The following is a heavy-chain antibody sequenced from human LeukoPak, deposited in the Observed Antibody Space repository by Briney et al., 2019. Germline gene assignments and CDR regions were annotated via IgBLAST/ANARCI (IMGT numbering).Heavy chain of an antibody. V-gene: IGHV3-74*01. CDR3: ARDAGFGYYDSSGYYYDY. D-gene: IGHD3-22*01. J-gene: IGHJ4*02. CDR2: INSDGSST. CDR1: GFTFSSYW. Sequence: QPGGSLRLSCAASGFTFSSYWMHWVRQAPGKGLVWVSRINSDGSSTSYADSVKGRFTISRDNVKNTLYLQMNSLRAEDTAVYHCARDAGFGYYDSSGYYYDYWGQGTLVTVSS.